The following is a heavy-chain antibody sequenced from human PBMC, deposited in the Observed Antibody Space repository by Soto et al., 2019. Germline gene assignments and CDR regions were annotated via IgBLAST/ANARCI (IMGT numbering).Heavy chain of an antibody. Sequence: QVQLVESGGGVVQPGRSLRLSCAASGFTFSSYGMHWVRQAPGKGLEWVAVISCDGNNKYYADSVKGRFTISRDNSKNTLYLQMNSLRAEDTAVYYCAKDEVLVVAVARDYYGMDVWGQGTTVTVSS. CDR2: ISCDGNNK. J-gene: IGHJ6*02. V-gene: IGHV3-30*18. CDR3: AKDEVLVVAVARDYYGMDV. CDR1: GFTFSSYG. D-gene: IGHD2-15*01.